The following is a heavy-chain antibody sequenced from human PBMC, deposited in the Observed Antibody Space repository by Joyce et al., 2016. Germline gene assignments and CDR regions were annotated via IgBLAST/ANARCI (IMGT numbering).Heavy chain of an antibody. CDR3: AKALSPDYDYIWGSYLDAFDI. CDR2: ISGSGTST. CDR1: GFTFSSYA. D-gene: IGHD3-16*02. J-gene: IGHJ3*02. V-gene: IGHV3-23*01. Sequence: EVQLLESGGGLVQPGGSLRLSCAASGFTFSSYAMSWVRQAPGKGMEWCSAISGSGTSTYYADSVKGRFTISRDNSKNTLYLQMNSLRAEDTAVYYCAKALSPDYDYIWGSYLDAFDIWGQGTMVTVSS.